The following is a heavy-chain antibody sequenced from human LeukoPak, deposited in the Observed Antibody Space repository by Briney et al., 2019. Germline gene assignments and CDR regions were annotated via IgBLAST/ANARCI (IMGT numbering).Heavy chain of an antibody. V-gene: IGHV4-4*02. Sequence: ASETLSLTCAVSGGSISSSNWWSWVRQPPGKGLEWIGEIYHSGSTNYNPSLKSRVTISVDKSKNQFSLKLSSVTAADTAVYYCASLSSGWRGRGDYWGQGTLVTVSS. CDR3: ASLSSGWRGRGDY. CDR2: IYHSGST. J-gene: IGHJ4*02. CDR1: GGSISSSNW. D-gene: IGHD6-19*01.